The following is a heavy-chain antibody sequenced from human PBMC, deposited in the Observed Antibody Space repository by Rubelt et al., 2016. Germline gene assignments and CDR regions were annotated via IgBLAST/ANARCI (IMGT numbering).Heavy chain of an antibody. Sequence: QVQLQESGPGLVKPSETLSLTCTVSGGSISSYYWSWIRQPPGKGLEWIGYVYYSGGTNYNPSHRSGGTILVTTSRYRFSLKRASVTAADTAVYYCARGLSWGELSLCDYWGQGTLGTVSS. CDR2: VYYSGGT. V-gene: IGHV4-59*01. J-gene: IGHJ4*02. CDR1: GGSISSYY. CDR3: ARGLSWGELSLCDY. D-gene: IGHD3-16*02.